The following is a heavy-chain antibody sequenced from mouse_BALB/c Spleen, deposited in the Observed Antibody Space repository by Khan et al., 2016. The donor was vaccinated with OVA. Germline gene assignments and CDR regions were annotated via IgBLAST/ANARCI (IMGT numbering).Heavy chain of an antibody. CDR3: ARVDYGYGFAY. V-gene: IGHV7-3*02. CDR2: IRKKASGYTT. D-gene: IGHD1-2*01. Sequence: EVELVESGGGLVQPGGSLRLSCATSGFTFTDYYMNWVRQPPGKALEWLGFIRKKASGYTTEYSPSVKGRFTISRDKSQSILYRQMNTLRAEDSATYYCARVDYGYGFAYWGQGTLVTVSA. CDR1: GFTFTDYY. J-gene: IGHJ3*01.